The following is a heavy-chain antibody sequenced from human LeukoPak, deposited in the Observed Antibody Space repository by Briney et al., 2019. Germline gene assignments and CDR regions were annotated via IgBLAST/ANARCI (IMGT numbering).Heavy chain of an antibody. J-gene: IGHJ4*02. CDR3: ARGFGGYCGSTSCLVTIDY. CDR1: GFTSSSYT. Sequence: GGSLRLSCAASGFTSSSYTMNWVRQAPGKGPEWGSPTCRTSTYIYYADFVKGGSTLSRDNAKNSVYLQMDRLRAEDTAVYYCARGFGGYCGSTSCLVTIDYWGQGIPVTVSS. CDR2: TCRTSTYI. D-gene: IGHD2-2*01. V-gene: IGHV3-21*01.